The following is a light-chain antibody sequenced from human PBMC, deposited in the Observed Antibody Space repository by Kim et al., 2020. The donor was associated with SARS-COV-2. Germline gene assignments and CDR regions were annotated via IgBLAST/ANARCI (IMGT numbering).Light chain of an antibody. CDR3: QQSYSTPRT. CDR1: QSISKY. V-gene: IGKV1-39*01. CDR2: AAS. J-gene: IGKJ1*01. Sequence: DIQMTQSPSSLSASVGDRVTITCRASQSISKYSNWYQQKPGKAPTLLIYAASNLQSGVPSRFSGSGSGTDFTLTISSLQPEEFATYYVQQSYSTPRTFGQGTKVDIK.